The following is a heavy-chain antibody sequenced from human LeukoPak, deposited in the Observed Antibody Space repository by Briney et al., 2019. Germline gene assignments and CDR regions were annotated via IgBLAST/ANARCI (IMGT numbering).Heavy chain of an antibody. CDR1: GGSISGYY. CDR3: ARASSAAAPTYSYYYYMDV. J-gene: IGHJ6*03. CDR2: LYYTGST. Sequence: SETLSLTCTVSGGSISGYYWSWIRRSPGQGLEWIGYLYYTGSTNYNPSLKSRVTISVDTSENQFSLRLSSVTAADTAVYYCARASSAAAPTYSYYYYMDVWGKGTTVTVS. D-gene: IGHD6-13*01. V-gene: IGHV4-59*01.